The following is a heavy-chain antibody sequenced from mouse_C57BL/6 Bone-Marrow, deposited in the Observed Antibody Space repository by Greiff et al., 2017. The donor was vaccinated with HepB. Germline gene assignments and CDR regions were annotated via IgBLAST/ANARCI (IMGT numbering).Heavy chain of an antibody. CDR2: ISYDGSN. V-gene: IGHV3-6*01. CDR3: ARKGDYYGSLDY. J-gene: IGHJ2*01. CDR1: GYSITSGYY. D-gene: IGHD1-1*01. Sequence: ESGPGLVKPSQSLSLTCSVTGYSITSGYYWNWIRQFPGNKLEWMGYISYDGSNNYNPSLKNRISITRDTSKNQFFLKLNSVTTEDTATYYCARKGDYYGSLDYWGQGTTLTVSS.